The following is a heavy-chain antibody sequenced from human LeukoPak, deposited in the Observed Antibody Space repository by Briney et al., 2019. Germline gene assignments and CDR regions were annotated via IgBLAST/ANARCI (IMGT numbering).Heavy chain of an antibody. CDR2: ISSSSSYI. J-gene: IGHJ6*02. Sequence: PGGSLRLSCAAPGFTFSSYSMNWVRQAPGKGLEWVSSISSSSSYIYYADSVKGRFTISRDNAKNSLYLQMNSLRAEDTAVYYCARDRYDILTGYFYGMDVWGQGTTVTVSS. V-gene: IGHV3-21*01. CDR1: GFTFSSYS. CDR3: ARDRYDILTGYFYGMDV. D-gene: IGHD3-9*01.